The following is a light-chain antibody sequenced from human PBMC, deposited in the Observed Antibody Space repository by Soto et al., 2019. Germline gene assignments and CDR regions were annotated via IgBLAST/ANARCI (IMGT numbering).Light chain of an antibody. J-gene: IGKJ3*01. CDR1: QGIRSY. CDR2: GAS. Sequence: DIHMTQSPFFLSASVGDRVTITCRASQGIRSYLAWYQQRPGKAPELLIYGASTLRTGVASRFSGSGSGTEFTLTISSLQPEDFATYFCQQLNIFPPLFTFGPGTKVDIK. V-gene: IGKV1-9*01. CDR3: QQLNIFPPLFT.